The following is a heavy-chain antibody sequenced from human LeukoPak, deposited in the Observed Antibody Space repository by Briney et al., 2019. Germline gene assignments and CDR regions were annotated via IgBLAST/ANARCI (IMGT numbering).Heavy chain of an antibody. V-gene: IGHV3-48*01. Sequence: SGGSLRLSCAGSGFIFGGYTMNWDRQAPGKGLEWLSYISPSGENRLYADSVKGRFSISRDNAENSVYLQMDSLRAEDTAVYYCASRRSGWPNDAFDIWGQGTMVTVTS. CDR2: ISPSGENR. D-gene: IGHD6-19*01. J-gene: IGHJ3*02. CDR3: ASRRSGWPNDAFDI. CDR1: GFIFGGYT.